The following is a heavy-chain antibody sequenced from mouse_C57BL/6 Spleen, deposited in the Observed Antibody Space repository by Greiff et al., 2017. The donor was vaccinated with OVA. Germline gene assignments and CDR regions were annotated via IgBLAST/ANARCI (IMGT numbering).Heavy chain of an antibody. J-gene: IGHJ3*01. CDR2: ISSGSSTI. CDR1: GFTFSDYG. Sequence: EVHLVESGGGLVKPGGSLKLSCAASGFTFSDYGMHWVRQAPEKGLEWVAYISSGSSTIYYADTVKGRFTISRDNAKNTLFLQLTSLRSEDTSMYYCARGELAYWGQGTLVTVSA. V-gene: IGHV5-17*01. CDR3: ARGELAY.